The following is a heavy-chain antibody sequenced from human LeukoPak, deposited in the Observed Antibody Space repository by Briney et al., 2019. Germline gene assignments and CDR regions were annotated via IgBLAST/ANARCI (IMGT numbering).Heavy chain of an antibody. CDR2: IKSKTDGGTT. Sequence: GGSLRLSCAASGFTFSNAWMSWVRQAPGKGLEWVGRIKSKTDGGTTDYAAPVKGRFTISRDDSKNTLYLQMNSLRAEDTAVYYCAREYCSSTSCYFGYWGQGTLVTVSS. J-gene: IGHJ4*02. V-gene: IGHV3-15*01. CDR3: AREYCSSTSCYFGY. CDR1: GFTFSNAW. D-gene: IGHD2-2*01.